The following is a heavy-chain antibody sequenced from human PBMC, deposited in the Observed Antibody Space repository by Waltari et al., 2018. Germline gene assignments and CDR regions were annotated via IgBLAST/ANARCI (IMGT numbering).Heavy chain of an antibody. CDR1: GFSFSSNW. V-gene: IGHV3-7*05. Sequence: EVQLVESGGGSVQPGGSLRLSCAASGFSFSSNWMGWVRQAPGKGLEWGASIKQDGSEEYYVDSVKGRFTISRDNAKNALYLQMNNLRVEDTAIYYCARAYHWGQGTLVTVSS. CDR2: IKQDGSEE. CDR3: ARAYH. J-gene: IGHJ5*02.